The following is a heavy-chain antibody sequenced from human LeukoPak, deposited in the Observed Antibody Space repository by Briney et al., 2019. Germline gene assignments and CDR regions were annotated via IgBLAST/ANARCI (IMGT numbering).Heavy chain of an antibody. CDR2: INPSGGST. J-gene: IGHJ4*02. D-gene: IGHD6-13*01. Sequence: ASVKVSCKASGYTFTSYYMHWVRQAPGQGLEWMGIINPSGGSTSYAQKFQGRVTMTRDTSTSTVYMELSSLRSEDTAVYCCARVGLTAAAGPRGYYFDYWGQGTLVTVSS. V-gene: IGHV1-46*01. CDR1: GYTFTSYY. CDR3: ARVGLTAAAGPRGYYFDY.